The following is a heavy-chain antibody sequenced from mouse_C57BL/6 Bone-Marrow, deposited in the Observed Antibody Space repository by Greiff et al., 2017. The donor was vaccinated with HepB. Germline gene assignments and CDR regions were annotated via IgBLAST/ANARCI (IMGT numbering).Heavy chain of an antibody. V-gene: IGHV3-5*01. CDR1: GISITTGNYR. CDR2: IYYSGTI. Sequence: EVKLMESGPGLVKPSQTVFLTCTVTGISITTGNYRWSWIRQFPGNKLEWIGYIYYSGTITYNPSLTSRTTITRDTPKNPFFLEMNSLTAEDTATYYCAREGAYYYAMDYWGQGTSVTVSS. CDR3: AREGAYYYAMDY. D-gene: IGHD3-1*01. J-gene: IGHJ4*01.